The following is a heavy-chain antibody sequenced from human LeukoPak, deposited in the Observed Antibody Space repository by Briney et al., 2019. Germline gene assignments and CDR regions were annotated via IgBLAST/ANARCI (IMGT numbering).Heavy chain of an antibody. J-gene: IGHJ4*02. D-gene: IGHD3-9*01. CDR3: ATLRYFDWLFGSTLD. CDR1: GFTFSSYA. Sequence: PGGSLRLSCAASGFTFSSYAMSWVRQAPGKGLEWVSAISSSGGSTYYADSVKGRFTISRDNSKNTLYLQMNSLRAEDTAAYYCATLRYFDWLFGSTLDWGQGTLVTVSS. V-gene: IGHV3-23*01. CDR2: ISSSGGST.